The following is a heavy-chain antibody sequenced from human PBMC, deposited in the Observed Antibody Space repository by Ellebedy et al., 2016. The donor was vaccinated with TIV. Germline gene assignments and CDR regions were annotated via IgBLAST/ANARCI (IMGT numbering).Heavy chain of an antibody. CDR2: ISGGGGST. Sequence: GESLKISXAASGFTFSSYAMSWVRQAPGKGLEWVSAISGGGGSTYYADSVKGRFTISRDTSKNTLFLQMNSLRVEDTAVYYCAKEPYELGRGLDYWGQGTLVTVSS. CDR3: AKEPYELGRGLDY. V-gene: IGHV3-23*01. CDR1: GFTFSSYA. J-gene: IGHJ4*02. D-gene: IGHD7-27*01.